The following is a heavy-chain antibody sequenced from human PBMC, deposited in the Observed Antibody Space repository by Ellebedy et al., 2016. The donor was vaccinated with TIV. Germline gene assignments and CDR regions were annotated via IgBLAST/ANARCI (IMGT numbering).Heavy chain of an antibody. CDR3: AKDRAAAGLFAQVLDY. CDR2: ISGSGGST. J-gene: IGHJ4*02. V-gene: IGHV3-23*01. Sequence: GESLKISXAASGFTFSSYAMSWVRQAPGKGLEWVSAISGSGGSTYYADSVKGRFTISRDNSKNTLYLQMNSLRAEDTAVYYCAKDRAAAGLFAQVLDYWGQGTLVTVSS. CDR1: GFTFSSYA. D-gene: IGHD6-13*01.